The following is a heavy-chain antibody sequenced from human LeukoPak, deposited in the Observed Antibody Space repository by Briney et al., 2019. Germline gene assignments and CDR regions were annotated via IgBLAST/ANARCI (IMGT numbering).Heavy chain of an antibody. D-gene: IGHD1-26*01. Sequence: SETLSLTCVVSGGSISSNNWWSWVRPPPGKGLEWIGETHQSGSTNYNPSLKGRVTISVDTSKNQFSLKLSSVTAADTAVYYCARSHSGSYPFYMDVWGKGTTVTVSS. V-gene: IGHV4-4*02. CDR2: THQSGST. J-gene: IGHJ6*03. CDR1: GGSISSNNW. CDR3: ARSHSGSYPFYMDV.